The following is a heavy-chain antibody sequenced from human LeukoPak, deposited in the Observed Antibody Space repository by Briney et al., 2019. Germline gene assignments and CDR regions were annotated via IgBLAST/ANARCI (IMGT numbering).Heavy chain of an antibody. CDR2: INHSGST. CDR1: GGSFSGYY. J-gene: IGHJ3*02. V-gene: IGHV4-34*01. D-gene: IGHD3-16*02. Sequence: SETLSLTCAVYGGSFSGYYWSWVRQPPGKGLEWIGEINHSGSTNYNPSLKSRVTISVDTSKNQFSLKLSSVTAADTAVYYCASGHYVWGSYRSLGAFDIWGQGTMVTVSS. CDR3: ASGHYVWGSYRSLGAFDI.